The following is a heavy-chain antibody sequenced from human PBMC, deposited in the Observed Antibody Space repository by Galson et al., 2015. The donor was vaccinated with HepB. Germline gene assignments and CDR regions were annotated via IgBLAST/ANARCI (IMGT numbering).Heavy chain of an antibody. CDR3: ARAKEGRGYFDY. Sequence: SETLSLTCAVSGDSISNDRWWSWVRQPPGEGLEWIGEAYHSGGTNYRPSLKSRVTISVDKSKNQFSLKLTSVTAADTAVYYCARAKEGRGYFDYWGQGTLVTFSS. D-gene: IGHD3-10*01. J-gene: IGHJ4*02. V-gene: IGHV4-4*02. CDR2: AYHSGGT. CDR1: GDSISNDRW.